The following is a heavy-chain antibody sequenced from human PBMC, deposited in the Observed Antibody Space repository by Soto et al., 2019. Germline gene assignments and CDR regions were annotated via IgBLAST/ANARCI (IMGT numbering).Heavy chain of an antibody. Sequence: QITLKESGPALVKPTQTLTLTCTFSGFSLTTNGVGVAWIRQPPGKALEWLALINWDDDRHYNPSLTSRLTITKDTSKNQVVLTTATMDPVDTATYYCAHKEFTTSSPFDFGCPGILVTVSS. CDR1: GFSLTTNGVG. V-gene: IGHV2-5*02. D-gene: IGHD1-1*01. CDR2: INWDDDR. J-gene: IGHJ4*02. CDR3: AHKEFTTSSPFDF.